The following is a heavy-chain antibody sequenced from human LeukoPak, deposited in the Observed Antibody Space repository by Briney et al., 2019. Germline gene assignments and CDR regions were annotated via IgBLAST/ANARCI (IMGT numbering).Heavy chain of an antibody. CDR1: GYTFTSYD. J-gene: IGHJ4*02. D-gene: IGHD6-13*01. CDR3: ARRGDSSSWYFSSGDYFDY. CDR2: MNPNSGNT. V-gene: IGHV1-8*01. Sequence: ASVKVSCKASGYTFTSYDINWVRQATRQGLEWMGWMNPNSGNTGYAQKFQGRVTMTRNTSISTAYMELSSLRSEDTAVYYCARRGDSSSWYFSSGDYFDYWGQGTLVTVSS.